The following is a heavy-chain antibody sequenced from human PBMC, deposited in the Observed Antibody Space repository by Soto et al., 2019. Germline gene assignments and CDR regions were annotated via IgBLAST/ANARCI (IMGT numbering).Heavy chain of an antibody. D-gene: IGHD2-2*01. CDR1: GFTFSSFG. V-gene: IGHV3-30*18. CDR2: ISYDGSNK. J-gene: IGHJ6*02. Sequence: GGSLRLSCAASGFTFSSFGMHWVRQAPGKGLEWVAVISYDGSNKYYADSVKGRFTISRDNSKNTLYLQMNSLRAEDTAVYYCAKDQGGYCSSTSCYAEVYYYYYGMDVWGQGTTVTVSS. CDR3: AKDQGGYCSSTSCYAEVYYYYYGMDV.